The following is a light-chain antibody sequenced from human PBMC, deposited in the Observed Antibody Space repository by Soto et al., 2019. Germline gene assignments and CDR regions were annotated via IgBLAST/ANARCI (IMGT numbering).Light chain of an antibody. V-gene: IGKV3-20*01. CDR3: QQYGSSET. CDR2: GAS. J-gene: IGKJ1*01. Sequence: EIVLTHSPSTLSLSPGERATLSCRAGQSVSSSYLAWYQQKPGQAPRLLIYGASSRATGIPDRFSGSGSGTDFTLTISRLEPEDFAVYYCQQYGSSETFGQGTKV. CDR1: QSVSSSY.